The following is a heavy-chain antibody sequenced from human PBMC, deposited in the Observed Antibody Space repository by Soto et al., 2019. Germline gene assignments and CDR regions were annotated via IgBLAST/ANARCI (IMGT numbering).Heavy chain of an antibody. CDR3: AKDYYSDSNGSHFDY. CDR1: GFTFSSYW. V-gene: IGHV3-7*03. Sequence: PGGSLRLSCAASGFTFSSYWMSWVRQAPGKGLEWVANIKQDGSEKYYVDSVKGRFTISRDNAKNSLYLQMNSLRVEDTALYYCAKDYYSDSNGSHFDYWGQGTQVTVSS. J-gene: IGHJ4*02. D-gene: IGHD3-22*01. CDR2: IKQDGSEK.